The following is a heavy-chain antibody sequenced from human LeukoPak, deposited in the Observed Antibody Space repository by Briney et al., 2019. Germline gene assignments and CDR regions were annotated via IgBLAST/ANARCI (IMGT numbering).Heavy chain of an antibody. D-gene: IGHD2-2*01. CDR1: GFRFRDYA. J-gene: IGHJ5*01. V-gene: IGHV3-23*01. CDR3: AKGYRYQLLGTFDS. Sequence: GGSLRLSCEVSGFRFRDYAMTWVRQAPGKGLEWVSSISGSGGGTFHADSVKGRFTISRDNSKDTLYLQMNSLRAEDTAVHYCAKGYRYQLLGTFDSWGQGKLVTVSS. CDR2: ISGSGGGT.